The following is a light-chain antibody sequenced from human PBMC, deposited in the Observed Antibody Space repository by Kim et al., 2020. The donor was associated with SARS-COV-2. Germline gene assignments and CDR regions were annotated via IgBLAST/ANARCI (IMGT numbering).Light chain of an antibody. Sequence: QSVLTQPPSASGTPGQRVTISCSGSSSNIGSNTVDWYQQLPGTAPKLLIYSNNQRPSGVPDRFSGSESGTSASLAISGLQSEDEADYSCAAWDDSLNGYVFGTGTKVTVL. CDR2: SNN. V-gene: IGLV1-44*01. CDR1: SSNIGSNT. J-gene: IGLJ1*01. CDR3: AAWDDSLNGYV.